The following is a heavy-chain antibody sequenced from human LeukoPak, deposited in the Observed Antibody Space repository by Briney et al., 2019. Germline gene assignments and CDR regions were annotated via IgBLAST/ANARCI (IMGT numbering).Heavy chain of an antibody. CDR1: GFTFSSYG. Sequence: GGSLRLSCAASGFTFSSYGMHWVRQAPGKGLEWVAFIRYDGSNKYYADSVKGRFTISRDNSKNTLYLQMNSLRAEDTAVYYCARDQPEYSSSSNALDYWGQGTLVTVSS. J-gene: IGHJ4*02. CDR2: IRYDGSNK. CDR3: ARDQPEYSSSSNALDY. D-gene: IGHD6-6*01. V-gene: IGHV3-30*02.